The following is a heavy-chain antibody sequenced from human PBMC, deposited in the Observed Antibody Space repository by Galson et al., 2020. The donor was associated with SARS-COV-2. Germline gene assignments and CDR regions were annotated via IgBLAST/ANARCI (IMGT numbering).Heavy chain of an antibody. V-gene: IGHV3-15*01. J-gene: IGHJ4*02. CDR2: IKNNTDGGTT. CDR1: GFTFSNDC. D-gene: IGHD2-15*01. CDR3: TTDERVGTRDVGVGY. Sequence: ETGGSLRLSCAASGFTFSNDCMSWVRQPPGKGLEWVGLIKNNTDGGTTDYAAPVKGRFTISRDDSKDTLQLQMNSLETADTDVYYCTTDERVGTRDVGVGYWGQGTLVTVSS.